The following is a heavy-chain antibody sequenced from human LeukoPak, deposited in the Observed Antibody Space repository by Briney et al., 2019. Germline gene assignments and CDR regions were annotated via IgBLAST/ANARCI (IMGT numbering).Heavy chain of an antibody. V-gene: IGHV3-30-3*01. CDR1: GFTFSSYA. J-gene: IGHJ1*01. Sequence: PGGSLRLSCVASGFTFSSYAMHWVRQAPGKGLEWVAVIVFDGSKKYYTDSVKGRITISRDNSKNTLYLQVDSLRVEDTAVYYCARGPPGPAGYFQYWGQGTLVTVSS. CDR3: ARGPPGPAGYFQY. D-gene: IGHD3-10*01. CDR2: IVFDGSKK.